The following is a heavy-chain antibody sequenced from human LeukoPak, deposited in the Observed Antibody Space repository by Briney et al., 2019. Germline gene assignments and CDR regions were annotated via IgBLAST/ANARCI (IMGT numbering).Heavy chain of an antibody. CDR1: GFTFSSYW. J-gene: IGHJ4*02. CDR3: AKESGYYGSGSSDY. CDR2: INSDGSST. D-gene: IGHD3-10*01. V-gene: IGHV3-74*01. Sequence: GGSLRLSCAASGFTFSSYWMHWVRQAPGKGLVWVSRINSDGSSTSYADSVKGRFTISRDNSKNTLYLQMNSLRAEDTAVYYCAKESGYYGSGSSDYWGQGTLVTVSS.